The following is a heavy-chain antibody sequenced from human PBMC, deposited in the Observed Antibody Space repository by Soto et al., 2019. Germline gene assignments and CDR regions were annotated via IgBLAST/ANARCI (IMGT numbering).Heavy chain of an antibody. V-gene: IGHV3-30-3*01. CDR2: ISYDGSNK. D-gene: IGHD2-15*01. CDR1: GFIFSSYA. Sequence: QVRLVESGGGVVQPGRSLRLSCAASGFIFSSYAMHWVRQAPGKGLEWVAVISYDGSNKYYADSVKGRFTISRDNSKNRLNLQMNSRRAEDRAVYSFARESGIGGPAFDFWAKGQWSPSLQ. J-gene: IGHJ3*01. CDR3: ARESGIGGPAFDF.